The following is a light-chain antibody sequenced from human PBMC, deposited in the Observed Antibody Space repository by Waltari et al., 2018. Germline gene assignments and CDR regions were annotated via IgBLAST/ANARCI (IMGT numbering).Light chain of an antibody. J-gene: IGKJ3*01. CDR3: QQYNDWPFT. CDR2: GAS. Sequence: EIVMTQSPATLSVSPGDRATLSCRASQSVASNLAWYPQKPGQAPRLLIYGASNGGTGIPARFSGSGSGTDFTLTISSLQSEDFAVYYCQQYNDWPFTFGPATKVDFK. CDR1: QSVASN. V-gene: IGKV3-15*01.